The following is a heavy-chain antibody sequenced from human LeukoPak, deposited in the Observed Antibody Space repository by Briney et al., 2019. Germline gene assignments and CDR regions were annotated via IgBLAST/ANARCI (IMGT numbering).Heavy chain of an antibody. V-gene: IGHV1-2*02. CDR2: INPTTGDT. D-gene: IGHD4-11*01. J-gene: IGHJ5*02. Sequence: GASEKVSCKASGYTFNGYFLKWVRQAPGQGLEWMGWINPTTGDTRYSQKFQGRVTLTRDMSISTGYMELRRLKPDDTAVYYCARNYSDWSDPWGQGTLVTVSS. CDR1: GYTFNGYF. CDR3: ARNYSDWSDP.